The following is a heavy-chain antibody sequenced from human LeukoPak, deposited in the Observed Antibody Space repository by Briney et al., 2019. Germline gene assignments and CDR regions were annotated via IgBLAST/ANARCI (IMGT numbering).Heavy chain of an antibody. CDR3: ARDISVQYCSGGSCVGLYYYYGMDV. J-gene: IGHJ6*02. D-gene: IGHD2-15*01. Sequence: GASVKVSCKASGYTFTSYYMHWVRQAPGQGLEWMGIINPSGGSTSYAQKFQGRVTMTRDASTSIVYMELSSLRSEDTAVYYCARDISVQYCSGGSCVGLYYYYGMDVWGQGTTVTVSS. CDR2: INPSGGST. V-gene: IGHV1-46*01. CDR1: GYTFTSYY.